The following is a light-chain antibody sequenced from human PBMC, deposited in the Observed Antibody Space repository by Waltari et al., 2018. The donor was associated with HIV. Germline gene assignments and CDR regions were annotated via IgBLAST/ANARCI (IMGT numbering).Light chain of an antibody. CDR1: ALPRQY. V-gene: IGLV3-25*03. CDR3: QSADDTGTSIV. CDR2: KDI. Sequence: YELTQPPSVSASPGQTARLTCSGAALPRQYGYWSQQKPGQAPVLIIHKDIERPSEIPERFSGFTSGTTVTLTISGVQAEDEADYYCQSADDTGTSIVFGGGTKLTVL. J-gene: IGLJ2*01.